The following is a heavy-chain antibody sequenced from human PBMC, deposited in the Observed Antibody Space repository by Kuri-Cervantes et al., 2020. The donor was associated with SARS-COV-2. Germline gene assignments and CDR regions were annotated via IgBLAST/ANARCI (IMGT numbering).Heavy chain of an antibody. V-gene: IGHV3-74*01. J-gene: IGHJ4*02. CDR1: GFTFSGHW. CDR3: VRDGDHWNFDY. Sequence: GESLKISCAASGFTFSGHWIHWVRQAPGKGLVWVSRINPVGSYTNNADSVKGRFTLSRDNTKNMLFLQMNSLGAEDTAVYYCVRDGDHWNFDYWGQGTLVTVSS. D-gene: IGHD1-1*01. CDR2: INPVGSYT.